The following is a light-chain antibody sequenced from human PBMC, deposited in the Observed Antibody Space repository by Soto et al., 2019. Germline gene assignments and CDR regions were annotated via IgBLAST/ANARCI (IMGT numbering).Light chain of an antibody. Sequence: AIQMTQSPSSLSASIGDRVTITCRASQDIRNALNWYQQKPGKAPKLLIYTTSSLQSGVPSRFRGSGSGTYFTLTISSLEPEDFATYYCLQEYNYPRTFGQGT. CDR2: TTS. CDR1: QDIRNA. V-gene: IGKV1-6*01. CDR3: LQEYNYPRT. J-gene: IGKJ1*01.